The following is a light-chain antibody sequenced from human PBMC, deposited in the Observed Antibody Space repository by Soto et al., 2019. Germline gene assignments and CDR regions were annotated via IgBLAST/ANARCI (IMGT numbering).Light chain of an antibody. V-gene: IGKV3-15*01. CDR1: QSVRSH. CDR3: QQYGGVPYT. Sequence: EIVMTQSPATLSLSPGDRATLSCRASQSVRSHLAWFQQKPGQPPRLLIFGESTRATGVPARFSGSGSGTEFTLTISRLEPEDFAIYYCQQYGGVPYTFGQGTKLEIK. J-gene: IGKJ2*01. CDR2: GES.